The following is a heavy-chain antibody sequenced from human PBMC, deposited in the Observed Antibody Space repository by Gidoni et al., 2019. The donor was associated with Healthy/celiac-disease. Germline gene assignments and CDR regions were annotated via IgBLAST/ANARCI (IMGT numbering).Heavy chain of an antibody. V-gene: IGHV3-23*01. Sequence: EVQRLKCGGGLVQPGVSLRLSCTPSGFTSSSYDMGWVRQAPGKGLEWVAAISGSGGSTYYADSVKGRFTISRDNSKNTLYLQMNSLRAEDTAVYYCAKDLAEDYYDSSGYSYWGQGTLVTVSS. CDR3: AKDLAEDYYDSSGYSY. CDR2: ISGSGGST. CDR1: GFTSSSYD. J-gene: IGHJ4*02. D-gene: IGHD3-22*01.